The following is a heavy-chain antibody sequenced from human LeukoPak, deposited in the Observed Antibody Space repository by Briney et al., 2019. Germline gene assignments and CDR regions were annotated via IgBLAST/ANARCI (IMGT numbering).Heavy chain of an antibody. CDR1: GFTFSNYA. J-gene: IGHJ6*02. V-gene: IGHV3-30*18. D-gene: IGHD2-15*01. CDR2: ISSDGSSK. CDR3: AKGSGGSCSSSGDV. Sequence: GRSLRLSCAASGFTFSNYAIHWVRQAPGKGLEWVAAISSDGSSKYYAGSVRGRSTISRDKSNNTVSLQMSSLRPEDTAVYYCAKGSGGSCSSSGDVWGQGTTVTVSS.